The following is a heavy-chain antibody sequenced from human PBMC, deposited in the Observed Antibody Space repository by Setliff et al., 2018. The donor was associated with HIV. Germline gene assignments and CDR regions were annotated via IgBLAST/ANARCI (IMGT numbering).Heavy chain of an antibody. CDR3: DRVPFGSGSYYFDF. Sequence: SETLSLTCTVSGASVNSDDYDWSWIRQTTGKGLEWIGYIYYSGDTYYDATLQSRATILLDTSKNQFCLTLTSVTDADTAVYFCDRVPFGSGSYYFDFWGQGTLVTVS. J-gene: IGHJ4*02. D-gene: IGHD3-10*01. CDR1: GASVNSDDYD. CDR2: IYYSGDT. V-gene: IGHV4-30-4*01.